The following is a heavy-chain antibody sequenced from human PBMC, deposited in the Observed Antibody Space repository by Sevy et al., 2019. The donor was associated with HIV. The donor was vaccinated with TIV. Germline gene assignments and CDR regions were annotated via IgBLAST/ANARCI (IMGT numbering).Heavy chain of an antibody. CDR2: INPSGGSK. CDR1: GYTFTSYY. CDR3: AREGSSATKNNWFDP. V-gene: IGHV1-46*03. Sequence: ASVKVSCKASGYTFTSYYMHWVRQAPGQGLEWMGIINPSGGSKSYAQKFQGRVTMTRDTSTSTVYMELSSLRSEDTAVYYRAREGSSATKNNWFDPWGQGTLVTVSS. J-gene: IGHJ5*02. D-gene: IGHD6-6*01.